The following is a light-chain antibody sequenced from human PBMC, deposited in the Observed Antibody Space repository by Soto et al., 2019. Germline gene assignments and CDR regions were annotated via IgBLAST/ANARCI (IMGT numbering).Light chain of an antibody. CDR3: QSYDSSFVL. Sequence: FMLTQPHSVSESPGETVTISCTRTSGGIANNYVQWYQQRPGSAPTIVIYEHNKRPSGVPDRFSGSTDGSSNSASLTISGLQTEDEADYYCQSYDSSFVLFGGGTQLTVL. V-gene: IGLV6-57*04. CDR2: EHN. CDR1: SGGIANNY. J-gene: IGLJ2*01.